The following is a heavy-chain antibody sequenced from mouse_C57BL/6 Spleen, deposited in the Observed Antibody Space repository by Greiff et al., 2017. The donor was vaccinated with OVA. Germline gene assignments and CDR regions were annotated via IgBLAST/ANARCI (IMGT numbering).Heavy chain of an antibody. D-gene: IGHD2-3*01. CDR3: SWGDGYYSYSMDY. CDR2: ISSGSSTT. V-gene: IGHV5-17*01. CDR1: GFTFSDYG. J-gene: IGHJ2*01. Sequence: EVLGVESGGGLVKPGGSLKLSCAASGFTFSDYGMPWVRQAPEKGLEWVAYISSGSSTTYYPDTVKGRFTISRDNAKNTLFLQMISLSSEDTAMYYCSWGDGYYSYSMDYWGQGTTLTVSS.